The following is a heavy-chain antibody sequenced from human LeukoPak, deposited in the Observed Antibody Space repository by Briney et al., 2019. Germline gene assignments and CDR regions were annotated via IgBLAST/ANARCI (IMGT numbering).Heavy chain of an antibody. CDR2: ISWNSGSI. J-gene: IGHJ4*02. V-gene: IGHV3-9*01. D-gene: IGHD5-18*01. CDR3: AKGSWIQLWSLYYFDY. Sequence: PGGSLRLSCAASGFTFDDYAMHWVRQAPGKGLEWVSGISWNSGSIGYADSVKGRFTISRDNAKNSLYLQMNSLRAEDTALYYCAKGSWIQLWSLYYFDYWGQGTLVTVSS. CDR1: GFTFDDYA.